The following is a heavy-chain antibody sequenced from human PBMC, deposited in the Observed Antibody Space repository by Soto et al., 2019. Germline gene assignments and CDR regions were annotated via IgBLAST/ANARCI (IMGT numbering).Heavy chain of an antibody. J-gene: IGHJ4*02. CDR2: FFPGDSDL. Sequence: PGESLKISCKGSVYRFTSYWIGWVRQTPGKFLEWMGIFFPGDSDLXXSPSFQGXXTISVYKSITTXYLQWXSLKVSDTAMYYCAISSLAAAGFDFWRQGTQVTVSS. CDR1: VYRFTSYW. V-gene: IGHV5-51*01. CDR3: AISSLAAAGFDF. D-gene: IGHD6-13*01.